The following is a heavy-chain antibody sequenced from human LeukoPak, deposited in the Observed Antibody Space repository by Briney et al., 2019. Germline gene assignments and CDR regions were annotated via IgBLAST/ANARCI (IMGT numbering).Heavy chain of an antibody. V-gene: IGHV3-23*01. CDR1: GFNFGFYA. Sequence: PGGSLRLSCSASGFNFGFYAMSWVRQAPGKGLEWVSAIVDSGDTTYYADSVKGRFTISRDTSKNTLYLQMNSLRADDTAVYYCANLTIEGNIVLAPWGQGTLVTVSS. CDR2: IVDSGDTT. J-gene: IGHJ5*02. CDR3: ANLTIEGNIVLAP. D-gene: IGHD2-21*01.